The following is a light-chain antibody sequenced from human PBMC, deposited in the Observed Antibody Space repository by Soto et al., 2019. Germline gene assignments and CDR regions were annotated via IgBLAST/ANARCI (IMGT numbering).Light chain of an antibody. V-gene: IGKV3-11*01. CDR2: YTS. Sequence: EIVLTQSPATLSSSPGETATLSCRASQYVGTRLAWYQHKPGQAPRLLIYYTSNRATGIPARFSGSGSGTDFTLPINSLASEDFAIYYCHQRQSRPRTFGQGTKVDIK. CDR1: QYVGTR. J-gene: IGKJ1*01. CDR3: HQRQSRPRT.